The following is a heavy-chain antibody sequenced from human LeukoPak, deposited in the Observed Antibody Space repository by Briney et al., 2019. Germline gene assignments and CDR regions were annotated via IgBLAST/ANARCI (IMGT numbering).Heavy chain of an antibody. CDR1: GFTFSSYW. V-gene: IGHV3-74*01. Sequence: PGGSLRLSCAASGFTFSSYWMHWVRQAPGKGLVWVSRINSDGTSIRYADSVKGRFTISRDNAKNTLYLQMNSLRAEDTAVYYCGRSHYYDSSGYSYYCYGLDVWGQGTTVTVSS. CDR3: GRSHYYDSSGYSYYCYGLDV. CDR2: INSDGTSI. J-gene: IGHJ6*02. D-gene: IGHD3-22*01.